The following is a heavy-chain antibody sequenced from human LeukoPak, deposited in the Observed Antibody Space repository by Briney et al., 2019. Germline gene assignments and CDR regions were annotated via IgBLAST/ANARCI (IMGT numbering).Heavy chain of an antibody. CDR3: AAIGAHSFDY. J-gene: IGHJ4*02. D-gene: IGHD3-10*01. V-gene: IGHV7-4-1*02. Sequence: ASVKVSCKTSGYTFTNYAMNWVRQAPGQGLEFMGWINTGTGNPTYAQGFTGRIVFSSDTSVSTAYLHINTLKPEDTAVYYCAAIGAHSFDYWGQGTLVTVSS. CDR1: GYTFTNYA. CDR2: INTGTGNP.